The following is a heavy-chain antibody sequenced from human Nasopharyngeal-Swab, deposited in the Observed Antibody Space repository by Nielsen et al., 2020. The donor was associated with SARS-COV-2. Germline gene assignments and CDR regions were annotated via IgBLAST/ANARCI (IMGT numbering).Heavy chain of an antibody. D-gene: IGHD3-10*01. CDR2: LNSPGGT. Sequence: GESLKISCAASGFTFSGYAMSWVRPAPGKGLEWVSGLNSPGGTYYRDSVQGRFTISKDNSQNTLYLQMDSLRAEDTAIYYCVKDYPELVGSSTIFDYWGQGILVTVSS. CDR3: VKDYPELVGSSTIFDY. J-gene: IGHJ4*02. V-gene: IGHV3-23*01. CDR1: GFTFSGYA.